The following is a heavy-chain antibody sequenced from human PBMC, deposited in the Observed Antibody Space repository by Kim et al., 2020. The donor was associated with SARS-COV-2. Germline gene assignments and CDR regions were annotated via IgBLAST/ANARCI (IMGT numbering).Heavy chain of an antibody. CDR1: GFTFSSYD. CDR3: ARSKVGATLPGDAFDI. J-gene: IGHJ3*02. V-gene: IGHV3-13*01. Sequence: GGSLRLSCAASGFTFSSYDMHWVRQATGKGLEWVSAIGTAGDTYYPGSVKGRFTISRENAKNSLYLQMNSLRAGDTAVYYCARSKVGATLPGDAFDIWGQGTMVTVSS. D-gene: IGHD1-26*01. CDR2: IGTAGDT.